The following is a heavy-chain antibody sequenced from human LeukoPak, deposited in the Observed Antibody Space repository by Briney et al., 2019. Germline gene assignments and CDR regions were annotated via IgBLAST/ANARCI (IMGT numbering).Heavy chain of an antibody. Sequence: GGSLRLSCAASGFTFSSYGMHWVRQAPGKGLEWVAVIWYDGSNKYYADSVKGRFTISRDNSKNTLYLQMNSLRAEDTAVYYCARDHGVTIRGPLYYFDYWGREPWSPSPQ. CDR3: ARDHGVTIRGPLYYFDY. CDR1: GFTFSSYG. V-gene: IGHV3-33*01. CDR2: IWYDGSNK. J-gene: IGHJ4*02. D-gene: IGHD3-3*01.